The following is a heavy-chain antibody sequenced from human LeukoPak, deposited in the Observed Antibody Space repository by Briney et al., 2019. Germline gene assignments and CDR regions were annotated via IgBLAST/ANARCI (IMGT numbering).Heavy chain of an antibody. D-gene: IGHD3-16*01. CDR2: IGGDGGSP. Sequence: GGSLRLSCSPSGFTFSDYSMCWVRQAPGKGLEFVSSIGGDGGSPYHADSVNGRYNISRDKSKNTLYLQMSSLRAEDTALDYGVKDMVPYDSIWGPFDFWGQETLVTVSS. CDR3: VKDMVPYDSIWGPFDF. V-gene: IGHV3-64D*06. CDR1: GFTFSDYS. J-gene: IGHJ4*02.